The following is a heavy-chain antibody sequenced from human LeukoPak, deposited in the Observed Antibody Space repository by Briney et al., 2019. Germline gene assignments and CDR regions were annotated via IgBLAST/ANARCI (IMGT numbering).Heavy chain of an antibody. Sequence: SVKVSCKASGGAFSSYALSWVRQAPGQGLEWMGGIIPLFGTPNYAQKFQGRVTITADISTTTVYMDLNSLRSEDTAVYYCAAMYTVREVIIGDDYWGQGTLVTVSS. CDR3: AAMYTVREVIIGDDY. D-gene: IGHD3-10*01. J-gene: IGHJ4*02. CDR2: IIPLFGTP. CDR1: GGAFSSYA. V-gene: IGHV1-69*06.